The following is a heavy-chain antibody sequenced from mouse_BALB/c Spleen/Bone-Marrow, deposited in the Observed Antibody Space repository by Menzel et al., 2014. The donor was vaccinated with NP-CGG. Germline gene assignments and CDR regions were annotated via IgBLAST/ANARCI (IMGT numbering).Heavy chain of an antibody. V-gene: IGHV7-1*02. D-gene: IGHD1-1*01. CDR3: ARGTVNYFDY. CDR1: GFTFSDFY. CDR2: SRGKANDYTT. J-gene: IGHJ2*01. Sequence: DVHLVESGGDLVQPGGSLRLSCATSGFTFSDFYMEWVRQPPGKRLEWIGASRGKANDYTTEYSASVKGRFIVSRDTSQSILYLQMNALRAEDTAIYYCARGTVNYFDYWGQGTTLTVSS.